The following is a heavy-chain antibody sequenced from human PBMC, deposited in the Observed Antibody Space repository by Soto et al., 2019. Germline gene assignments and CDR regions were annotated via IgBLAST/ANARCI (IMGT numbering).Heavy chain of an antibody. CDR1: GFTFRTYT. CDR3: ARDRGYDAHDYYYNAMDV. V-gene: IGHV3-21*01. D-gene: IGHD3-10*01. CDR2: IRGFSPYT. Sequence: GGSLRLSCISSGFTFRTYTMNWVRQAPGKGLEWVSGIRGFSPYTFYAESVKGRFTISRDNAKNSLYLQMDSLRAENTAVYYCARDRGYDAHDYYYNAMDVWGQGTTVTVSS. J-gene: IGHJ6*02.